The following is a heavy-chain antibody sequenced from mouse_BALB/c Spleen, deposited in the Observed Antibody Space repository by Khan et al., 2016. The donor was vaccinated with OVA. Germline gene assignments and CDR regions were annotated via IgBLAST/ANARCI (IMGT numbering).Heavy chain of an antibody. Sequence: VQLQESGAELAKPGASVKMSCKASGYTFTSYWMHWVKQRPGQGLEWIGYINPSTGYSEYNQKFKDKATLTADKSSSTAYMQLSSLTSDDSAVYYCVNHGSSSAWFAYWGQGTLVTVSA. CDR1: GYTFTSYW. CDR3: VNHGSSSAWFAY. V-gene: IGHV1-7*01. CDR2: INPSTGYS. J-gene: IGHJ3*01. D-gene: IGHD1-1*01.